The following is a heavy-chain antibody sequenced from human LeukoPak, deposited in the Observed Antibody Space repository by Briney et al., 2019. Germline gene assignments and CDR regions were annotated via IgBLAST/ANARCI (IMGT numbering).Heavy chain of an antibody. D-gene: IGHD3-10*01. Sequence: PSETLSLTCAVYGGSFSGYYWGWIRQPPGKGLEWIGEINHSGSTNYNPSLKSRVTISVDTSKNQFSLKVSSVPAADTAVYYCGGGRGPTPILLYFYWFQGTLVTVSS. J-gene: IGHJ4*02. CDR1: GGSFSGYY. V-gene: IGHV4-34*01. CDR2: INHSGST. CDR3: GGGRGPTPILLYFY.